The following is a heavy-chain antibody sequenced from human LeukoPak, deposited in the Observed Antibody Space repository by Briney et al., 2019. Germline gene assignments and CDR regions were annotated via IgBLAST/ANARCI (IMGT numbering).Heavy chain of an antibody. D-gene: IGHD6-13*01. CDR1: GFTFSSYA. CDR2: ISYDGSNK. V-gene: IGHV3-30*01. CDR3: AREGQPYNWFDP. Sequence: GGSLRLSCAASGFTFSSYAMHWVRQAPGRGLEWVAVISYDGSNKYYADSVKGRFTISRADSKKTLYLQMNSLRAEDTAVYYCAREGQPYNWFDPWGQGTLVTVSS. J-gene: IGHJ5*02.